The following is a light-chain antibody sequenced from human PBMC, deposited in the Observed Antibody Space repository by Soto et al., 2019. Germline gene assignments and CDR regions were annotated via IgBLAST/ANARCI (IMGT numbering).Light chain of an antibody. CDR1: QSISSSY. J-gene: IGKJ1*01. CDR3: QEDGNAPRT. CDR2: GAS. V-gene: IGKV3-20*01. Sequence: EIVLTQSPGTLSLSPGERVTLSCRVSQSISSSYLAWYQQKPGQAPRLLIFGASSRATGIPDRFSGSGSGTDFNLTSSRLEPEDFALYYCQEDGNAPRTFGQGTKVELK.